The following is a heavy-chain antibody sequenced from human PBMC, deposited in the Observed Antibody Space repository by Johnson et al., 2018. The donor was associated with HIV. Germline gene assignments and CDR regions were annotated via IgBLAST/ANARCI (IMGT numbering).Heavy chain of an antibody. V-gene: IGHV3-23*04. CDR3: AKGGSSDAFDI. D-gene: IGHD6-19*01. J-gene: IGHJ3*02. Sequence: EVQLVESGGGVVRPGGSLRLSCAASGFTFDDYAMHWVRQAPGKGLEWVSAISGSGGSTYYADSVKGRFTISRDNSKNTLYLQMNSLRAEDTAVYYCAKGGSSDAFDIWGQGTMVTVSS. CDR1: GFTFDDYA. CDR2: ISGSGGST.